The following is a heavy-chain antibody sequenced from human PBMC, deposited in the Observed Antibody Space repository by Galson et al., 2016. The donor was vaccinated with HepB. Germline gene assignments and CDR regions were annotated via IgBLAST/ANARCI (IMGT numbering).Heavy chain of an antibody. Sequence: SVKVSCKVSGYILTELSLHWVRQTPGKGLEWMGGFDPEDGEIIYAQEFQGRITLTEDTSSDTAYLELSSLTSEDTAVYYCAIYVLRFLEGSRDTDSYYGMDVWGRGTTVTVSS. J-gene: IGHJ6*02. CDR1: GYILTELS. CDR3: AIYVLRFLEGSRDTDSYYGMDV. D-gene: IGHD3-3*01. CDR2: FDPEDGEI. V-gene: IGHV1-24*01.